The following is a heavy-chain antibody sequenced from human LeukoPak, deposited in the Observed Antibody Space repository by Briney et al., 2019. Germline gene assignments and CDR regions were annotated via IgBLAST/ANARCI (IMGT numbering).Heavy chain of an antibody. Sequence: PGRSLRLSCAASGFTFSSYAMHWVRQAPGKGLEWVAVISYDGSNKYYADSVKGRFTISRDNSKNTLYLQMNSLRAEDTAVYYCARDIGDWNPYYFDYWGQGTLVTVSS. D-gene: IGHD1-1*01. CDR2: ISYDGSNK. V-gene: IGHV3-30*04. CDR1: GFTFSSYA. J-gene: IGHJ4*02. CDR3: ARDIGDWNPYYFDY.